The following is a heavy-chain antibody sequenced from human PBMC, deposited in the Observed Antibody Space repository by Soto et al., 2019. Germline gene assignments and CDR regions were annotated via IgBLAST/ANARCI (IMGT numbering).Heavy chain of an antibody. J-gene: IGHJ5*02. CDR1: GFSLSTSGVG. CDR2: IYWNDDK. V-gene: IGHV2-5*01. Sequence: QITLKESGPTLVKPTQTLTLTCTFSGFSLSTSGVGVGWIRQPPGKALEWLALIYWNDDKRYSPSLKSRLTITKDTSKNQVVLTMTNMDPVDTATYYCAHRRPNFRDFWSGMPEGFDPWGQGTLVTVSS. CDR3: AHRRPNFRDFWSGMPEGFDP. D-gene: IGHD3-3*01.